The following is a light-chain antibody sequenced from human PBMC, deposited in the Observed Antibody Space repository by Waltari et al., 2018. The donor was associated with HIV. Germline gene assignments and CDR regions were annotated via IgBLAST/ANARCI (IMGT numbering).Light chain of an antibody. CDR2: DAS. CDR3: QQRSNWPPST. V-gene: IGKV3-11*01. CDR1: QSVNYY. J-gene: IGKJ4*01. Sequence: IVLTQSPATLSLSPGDRATLSSRACQSVNYYLAWYPQNPGQAPRRLSYDASNRATGGPARFSGSGAGTDFTLTISSLEPEDFAVYYCQQRSNWPPSTFGGGTKVEIK.